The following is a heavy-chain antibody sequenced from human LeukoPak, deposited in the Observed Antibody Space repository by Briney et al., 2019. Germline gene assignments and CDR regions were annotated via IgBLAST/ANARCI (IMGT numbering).Heavy chain of an antibody. CDR3: ARRTIAVVTGDF. J-gene: IGHJ4*02. CDR1: GFTFSDYY. Sequence: PGGSLRLSCVVSGFTFSDYYMHWVRQAPGKGPVGVARVSTGGSSTNYADFAKGRFTISRDNAKNALYLQINSLTPEDTAVYYCARRTIAVVTGDFWGQGTLVTVS. V-gene: IGHV3-74*01. D-gene: IGHD2-21*02. CDR2: VSTGGSST.